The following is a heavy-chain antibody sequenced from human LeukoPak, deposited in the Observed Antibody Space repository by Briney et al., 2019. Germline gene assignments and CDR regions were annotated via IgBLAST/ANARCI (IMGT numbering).Heavy chain of an antibody. J-gene: IGHJ5*02. Sequence: SQTLSLTCAISGDSVSSNTAAWTWVRQSPSRGLEWLGRTYYRSKWYNDYALSLRGRITINPDTSKNQFSLQLNFVTPEDTAVYFCARGVSNSRGDWLDPWGQGTLVTVSS. D-gene: IGHD6-13*01. V-gene: IGHV6-1*01. CDR1: GDSVSSNTAA. CDR2: TYYRSKWYN. CDR3: ARGVSNSRGDWLDP.